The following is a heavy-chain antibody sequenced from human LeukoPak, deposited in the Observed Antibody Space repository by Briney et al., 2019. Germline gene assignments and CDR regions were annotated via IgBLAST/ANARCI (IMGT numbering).Heavy chain of an antibody. CDR2: IYYSGST. D-gene: IGHD3-22*01. J-gene: IGHJ4*02. V-gene: IGHV4-39*07. CDR1: GGSISSNNYY. Sequence: PSETLSLTCTVSGGSISSNNYYWGWIRQPPGKGLEWIGNIYYSGSTYYNPSLKIRVTISVDTSKNQFSLKLSSVTAADTAVYYCARGLGYYDSSVGYWGQGILVTVSS. CDR3: ARGLGYYDSSVGY.